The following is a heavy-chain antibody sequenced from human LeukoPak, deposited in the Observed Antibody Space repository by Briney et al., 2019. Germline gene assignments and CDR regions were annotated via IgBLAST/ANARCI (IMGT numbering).Heavy chain of an antibody. CDR3: AKEPGAVDY. Sequence: GGSLRLSCAASGFTFSSYAMHWVRQAPGKGLEWVAVISYDGSNKYYADSVKGRFTISRDNSKNTLYLQMNSLRAEDTAVYYCAKEPGAVDYWGQGTLVTVSS. CDR2: ISYDGSNK. V-gene: IGHV3-30-3*02. J-gene: IGHJ4*02. CDR1: GFTFSSYA. D-gene: IGHD3-10*01.